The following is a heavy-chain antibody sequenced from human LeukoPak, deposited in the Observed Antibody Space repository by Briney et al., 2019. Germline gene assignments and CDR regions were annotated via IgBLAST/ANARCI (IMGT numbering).Heavy chain of an antibody. CDR2: ISSSGSTI. CDR1: GFTFSSYE. Sequence: GGSLRLSCAASGFTFSSYEMNWVRQAPGKGLEWVSYISSSGSTIYYADSVKGRFTISRDNAKNSLYLQMNSLRAEDTAVYYCARGRCSSTSCQSDYWGQGTLVTVSS. D-gene: IGHD2-2*01. V-gene: IGHV3-48*03. CDR3: ARGRCSSTSCQSDY. J-gene: IGHJ4*02.